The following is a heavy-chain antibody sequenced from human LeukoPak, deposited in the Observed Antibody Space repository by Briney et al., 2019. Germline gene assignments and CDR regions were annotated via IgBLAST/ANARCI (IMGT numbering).Heavy chain of an antibody. CDR3: VRDNYSYRLDV. CDR2: INWNGVSI. D-gene: IGHD2-21*01. CDR1: GFTFSSYG. V-gene: IGHV3-20*04. Sequence: GGSLRLSCAASGFTFSSYGMSWVRQAPGKGLEWVSGINWNGVSIGYADSVKGRFTISRDNAKNSLYLQMNSLRAEDTAVYYCVRDNYSYRLDVWGQGTLVTVSS. J-gene: IGHJ4*02.